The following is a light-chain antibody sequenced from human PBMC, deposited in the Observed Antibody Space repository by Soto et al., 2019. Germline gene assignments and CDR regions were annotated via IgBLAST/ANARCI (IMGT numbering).Light chain of an antibody. CDR1: SSNIGVNT. J-gene: IGLJ3*02. Sequence: QSVLSQPPSASAAPGQRVTISCSGGSSNIGVNTVDWYQQFPGKAPKLLIYSNNYRPSGVPDRFSASKSGSSASLAISGLRSEDEADYHCVAWDDSLQGWVFGGGTKLTVL. V-gene: IGLV1-44*01. CDR2: SNN. CDR3: VAWDDSLQGWV.